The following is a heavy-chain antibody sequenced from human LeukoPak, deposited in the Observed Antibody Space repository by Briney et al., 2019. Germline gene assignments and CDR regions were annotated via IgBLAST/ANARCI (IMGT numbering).Heavy chain of an antibody. CDR3: ARAIRTSLVVPAALYNWFDP. J-gene: IGHJ5*02. D-gene: IGHD2-2*01. Sequence: ASVKVSCKASGYTFTSYDINWVRQATGQGLEWMGWMNPNSGNTGYAQKFQGRVTITRNTSISTAYMELSSLRSEDTAVYYCARAIRTSLVVPAALYNWFDPWGQGTLVTVSS. CDR1: GYTFTSYD. V-gene: IGHV1-8*01. CDR2: MNPNSGNT.